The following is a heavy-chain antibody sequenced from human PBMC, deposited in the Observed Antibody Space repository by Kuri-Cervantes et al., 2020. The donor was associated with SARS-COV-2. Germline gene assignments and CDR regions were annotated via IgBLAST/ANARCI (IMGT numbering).Heavy chain of an antibody. D-gene: IGHD6-19*01. V-gene: IGHV3-7*05. J-gene: IGHJ2*01. CDR1: GFAFSNYW. Sequence: GGSLRLSCAASGFAFSNYWMSWVRQAPGKGLEWVANIKQDGSEKYYVDSVKGRFTISRDNAKNSLYLQMNSLRAEDTAVYYCAKDLSLSSGWYYWYFDLWGRGTLVTVSS. CDR3: AKDLSLSSGWYYWYFDL. CDR2: IKQDGSEK.